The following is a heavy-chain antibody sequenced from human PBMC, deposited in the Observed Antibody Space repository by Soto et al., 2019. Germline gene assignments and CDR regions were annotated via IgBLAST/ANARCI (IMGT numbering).Heavy chain of an antibody. D-gene: IGHD3-10*01. V-gene: IGHV4-31*03. CDR1: GYSISSGGYY. Sequence: SETLSLTCTVSGYSISSGGYYWSWIRQHPGKGLEWIGYIYYSGSTYYNPSLKSRVTISLDTSKNQFSLKLSSVTAADTAVYYCARGWRFGELLPPYYYYYYGMDVWGQGTTVTVSS. J-gene: IGHJ6*02. CDR2: IYYSGST. CDR3: ARGWRFGELLPPYYYYYYGMDV.